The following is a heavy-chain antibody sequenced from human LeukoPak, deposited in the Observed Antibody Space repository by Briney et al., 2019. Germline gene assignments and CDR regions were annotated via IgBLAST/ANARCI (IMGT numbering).Heavy chain of an antibody. CDR1: GGSISSYY. CDR2: IYYSGST. J-gene: IGHJ5*02. V-gene: IGHV4-59*01. CDR3: ARKGLVVPAGPWFDP. D-gene: IGHD2-2*01. Sequence: SETLSLTCTVSGGSISSYYWSWIRQPPGKGLEWIGYIYYSGSTNYNPSLKSRVTISVDTSKNQFSLKLSSVTAADTAVYYCARKGLVVPAGPWFDPWGQGTLVTVSS.